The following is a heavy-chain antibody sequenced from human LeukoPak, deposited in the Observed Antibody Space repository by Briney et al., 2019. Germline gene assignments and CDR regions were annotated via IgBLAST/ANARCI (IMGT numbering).Heavy chain of an antibody. J-gene: IGHJ4*02. V-gene: IGHV3-7*01. CDR2: IKNDGAVK. Sequence: GGSLRLSCAASRFTFSSYTMNWVRQAPGKGLEWVANIKNDGAVKNYVDSVKGRFTISRDNAKNSLYLQMNSLRAEDTAVYYCAKDSYSKGDFWGQGVLVTVSS. D-gene: IGHD6-13*01. CDR3: AKDSYSKGDF. CDR1: RFTFSSYT.